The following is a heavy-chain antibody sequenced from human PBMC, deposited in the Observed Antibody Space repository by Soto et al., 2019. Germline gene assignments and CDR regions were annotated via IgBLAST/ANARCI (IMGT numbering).Heavy chain of an antibody. CDR1: GFILSDCA. J-gene: IGHJ3*02. CDR3: AKVLMTTVTNDAFDI. V-gene: IGHV3-23*01. D-gene: IGHD4-4*01. CDR2: VTGSGGST. Sequence: GGSLRLSCATSGFILSDCAMNWVRLAPGKGLEWVSAVTGSGGSTYYADSVRGRFTISRDNSKNTLHLQMNSLRAEDTAVYYCAKVLMTTVTNDAFDIWGQGTMVTVSS.